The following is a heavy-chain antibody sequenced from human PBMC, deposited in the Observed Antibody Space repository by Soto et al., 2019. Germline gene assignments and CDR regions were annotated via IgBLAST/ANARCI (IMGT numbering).Heavy chain of an antibody. V-gene: IGHV4-59*01. J-gene: IGHJ3*02. CDR3: ARDGGMVGAEGAFDI. CDR1: GGPISTYY. D-gene: IGHD1-26*01. Sequence: PSETLSLTCTVSGGPISTYYWSWIRRPPGKGLEWIGYIYDGGSTNNNPSLKSRVTISVDTSKNQFSLQLSSVTAADTAVYYCARDGGMVGAEGAFDIWGQGTMVTVSS. CDR2: IYDGGST.